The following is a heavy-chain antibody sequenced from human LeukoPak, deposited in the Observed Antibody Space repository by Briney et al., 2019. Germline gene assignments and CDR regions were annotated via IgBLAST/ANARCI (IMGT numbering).Heavy chain of an antibody. CDR3: ARARYQPLYGANYYGMDV. CDR2: ISYDGSNK. Sequence: GGSLRLSCAASGFTFSSYAMHWVRQAPGKGLEWVAVISYDGSNKYYADSVKGRFTISRDNSKSTLYLQMNSLRAEDTAVYYCARARYQPLYGANYYGMDVWGQGTTVTVSS. D-gene: IGHD4/OR15-4a*01. CDR1: GFTFSSYA. J-gene: IGHJ6*02. V-gene: IGHV3-30-3*01.